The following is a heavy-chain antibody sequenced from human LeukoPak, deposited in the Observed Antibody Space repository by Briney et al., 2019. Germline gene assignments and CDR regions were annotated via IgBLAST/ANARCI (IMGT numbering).Heavy chain of an antibody. J-gene: IGHJ4*02. Sequence: PGGSLRLSCAASGFTFRRYSMHCVRQAPGKGLEYVSAISSNGGSTYYADSVEGRFTISRDNSKNTLYLQMRSLRAEDMAVYYCARGGSSGWYIDYWGQGTLVTVSS. V-gene: IGHV3-64*02. CDR1: GFTFRRYS. CDR2: ISSNGGST. CDR3: ARGGSSGWYIDY. D-gene: IGHD6-19*01.